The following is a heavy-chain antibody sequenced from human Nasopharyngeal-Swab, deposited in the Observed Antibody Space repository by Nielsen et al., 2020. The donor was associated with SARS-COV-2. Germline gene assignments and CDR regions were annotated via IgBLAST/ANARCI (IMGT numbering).Heavy chain of an antibody. CDR2: INEDGRIR. D-gene: IGHD3-22*01. Sequence: GGSLRLSCTASGFTFSRYWMHWVRQAPGKGQVWVSRINEDGRIRNYADFVKGLFTISRDNAKNTLYLQMNSLRAEDTAVYDCARGTFSSGLTHWGQGTLVTVSS. CDR1: GFTFSRYW. CDR3: ARGTFSSGLTH. V-gene: IGHV3-74*01. J-gene: IGHJ4*02.